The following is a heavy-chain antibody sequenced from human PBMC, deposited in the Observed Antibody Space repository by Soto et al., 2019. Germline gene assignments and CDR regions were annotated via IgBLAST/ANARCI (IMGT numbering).Heavy chain of an antibody. J-gene: IGHJ4*02. CDR3: ARDTADIVVVPAAIVDY. Sequence: KVSLASVKVSCKASGYTFTSYGISWVRQAPGQGLEWMGWISAYNGNTNYAQKLQGRVTMTTDTSTSTAYMELRSLRSDDTAVYYCARDTADIVVVPAAIVDYWGQGTLVTVSS. D-gene: IGHD2-2*01. CDR1: GYTFTSYG. CDR2: ISAYNGNT. V-gene: IGHV1-18*01.